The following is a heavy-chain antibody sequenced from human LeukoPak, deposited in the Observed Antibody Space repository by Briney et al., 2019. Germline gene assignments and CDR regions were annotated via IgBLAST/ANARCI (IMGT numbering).Heavy chain of an antibody. CDR2: ISSSSSYI. CDR3: AREYYDSSGYFDY. V-gene: IGHV3-21*01. Sequence: GGSLRLSCAASGFTFSSYSMNWVSQAPGKGLEWVSSISSSSSYIYYADSVKGRFTISRDNAKNSLYLQMNSLRAEDTAVYYCAREYYDSSGYFDYWGQGTLVTVSS. CDR1: GFTFSSYS. J-gene: IGHJ4*02. D-gene: IGHD3-22*01.